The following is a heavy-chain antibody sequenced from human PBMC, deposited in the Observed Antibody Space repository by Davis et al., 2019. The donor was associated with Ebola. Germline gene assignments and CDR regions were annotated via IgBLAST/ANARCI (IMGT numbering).Heavy chain of an antibody. J-gene: IGHJ4*02. CDR2: ITHSGST. CDR3: ARVRAIFGVVRP. D-gene: IGHD3-3*01. Sequence: MPSETLSLTCAVYGGSFSGYYWSWIRQSPGKGLEWIGDITHSGSTNYNPSLKSRVSMSVDTSKNQFSLKLSSVTAADTAVYYCARVRAIFGVVRPWGQGTLVTVSS. CDR1: GGSFSGYY. V-gene: IGHV4-34*01.